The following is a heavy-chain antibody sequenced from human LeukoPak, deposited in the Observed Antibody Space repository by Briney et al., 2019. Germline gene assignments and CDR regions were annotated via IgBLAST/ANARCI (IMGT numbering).Heavy chain of an antibody. CDR1: GYTFTSYY. CDR2: INPSGGDT. V-gene: IGHV1-46*01. Sequence: ASVKVSCKASGYTFTSYYMHWVRQAPGQGLEWMGIINPSGGDTSYAQKFQGRVTMTRDTSTSTVYMELSSLRSEDTAVYYCARESKRYCSSTSCNDYWGQGTLVTVSS. J-gene: IGHJ4*02. CDR3: ARESKRYCSSTSCNDY. D-gene: IGHD2-2*01.